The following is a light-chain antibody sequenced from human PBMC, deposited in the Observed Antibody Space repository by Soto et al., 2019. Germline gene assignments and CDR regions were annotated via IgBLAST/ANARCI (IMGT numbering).Light chain of an antibody. V-gene: IGKV3-15*01. J-gene: IGKJ2*01. CDR3: QQYNDWPPRYT. CDR2: DAS. CDR1: QSVTSN. Sequence: EIMMTQSPATLSVSPGESATLSCRASQSVTSNLAWYQQKPGQAPRLLIYDASTRATGIPARFSGSGSGTEFTLTISSLQSEDFAVYYCQQYNDWPPRYTFGQGTKLEIK.